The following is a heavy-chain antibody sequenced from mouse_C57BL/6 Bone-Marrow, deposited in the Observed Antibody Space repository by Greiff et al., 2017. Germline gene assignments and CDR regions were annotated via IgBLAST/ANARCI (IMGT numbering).Heavy chain of an antibody. J-gene: IGHJ3*01. CDR3: TTTGTSWFAY. D-gene: IGHD4-1*01. CDR2: IYPGNSDT. Sequence: EVKVVESGTVLARPGASVKMSCKSSGYTFTSYWMHWVKQRPGQGLEWLGAIYPGNSDTSYNQKFKGKAKLTAVTSASTAYMELSSLTNEDSAVYYGTTTGTSWFAYWVQGTLVTVSA. V-gene: IGHV1-5*01. CDR1: GYTFTSYW.